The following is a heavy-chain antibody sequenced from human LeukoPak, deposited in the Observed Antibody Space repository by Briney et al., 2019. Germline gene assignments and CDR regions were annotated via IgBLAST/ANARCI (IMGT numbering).Heavy chain of an antibody. CDR2: INHSGST. Sequence: SETLSLTCAVYGGSFSGYYWSWIRQPPGKGLEWIGEINHSGSTNYNPSLKSRVTISVDTSKNQFSLKLSSMTAADTAVYYCARDWRATMVPTQFDYWGQGTLVTVSS. CDR3: ARDWRATMVPTQFDY. J-gene: IGHJ4*02. D-gene: IGHD4/OR15-4a*01. V-gene: IGHV4-34*01. CDR1: GGSFSGYY.